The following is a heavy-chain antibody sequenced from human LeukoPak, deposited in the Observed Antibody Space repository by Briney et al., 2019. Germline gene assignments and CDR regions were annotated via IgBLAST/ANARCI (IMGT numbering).Heavy chain of an antibody. CDR2: MFTGGST. J-gene: IGHJ6*03. Sequence: SETLSLTCTVSGGSVSSYYWSWIRQPAGKGLEWIGRMFTGGSTNYNPSLKSRVTMSVDTSKNQFSLELSSVTAADTAVYYCARGVFWSGYYYYYYMDVWGKGTTVTVSS. V-gene: IGHV4-4*07. CDR3: ARGVFWSGYYYYYYMDV. CDR1: GGSVSSYY. D-gene: IGHD3-3*01.